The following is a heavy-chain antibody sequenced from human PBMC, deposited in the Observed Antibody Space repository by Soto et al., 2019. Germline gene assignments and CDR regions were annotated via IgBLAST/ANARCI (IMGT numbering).Heavy chain of an antibody. CDR1: GGSISSSSYY. CDR3: ARQRKLLWFGELPNQAGSHMDV. J-gene: IGHJ6*03. V-gene: IGHV4-39*01. D-gene: IGHD3-10*01. CDR2: IYYSGST. Sequence: SETLSLTCTVSGGSISSSSYYWGWIRQPPGKGLEWIGSIYYSGSTYYNPSLKSRVTISVDTSKNQFSLKLSSVTAADTAVYYCARQRKLLWFGELPNQAGSHMDVWGKGTTVTVSS.